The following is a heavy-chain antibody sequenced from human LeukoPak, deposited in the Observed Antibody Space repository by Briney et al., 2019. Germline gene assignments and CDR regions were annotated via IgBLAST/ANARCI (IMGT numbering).Heavy chain of an antibody. CDR1: GGSISSSSYY. Sequence: SETLSLTCTVSGGSISSSSYYWGWIRQPPGKGLEWIGSNSGSTYYNPSLKSRVTISVDTSKNQFSLKLSSVTAADTAVYYCGRVREITTLTTSPNWIDPWGQGTLVTVSS. V-gene: IGHV4-39*07. CDR2: NSGST. D-gene: IGHD4-17*01. J-gene: IGHJ5*02. CDR3: GRVREITTLTTSPNWIDP.